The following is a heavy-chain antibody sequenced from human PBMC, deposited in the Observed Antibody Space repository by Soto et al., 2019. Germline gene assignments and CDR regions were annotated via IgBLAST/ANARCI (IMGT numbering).Heavy chain of an antibody. V-gene: IGHV1-69*13. J-gene: IGHJ6*02. Sequence: GASVKVSCKASGGTFSSYAISWVRQAPGQGLEWMGGIIPIFGTANYAQKFQGRVTITADESTSTAYMELSSLRSDDTAVYYCARMGGYYRRYYYYYGMDVWGQGTTVTVSS. CDR1: GGTFSSYA. CDR2: IIPIFGTA. CDR3: ARMGGYYRRYYYYYGMDV. D-gene: IGHD3-3*01.